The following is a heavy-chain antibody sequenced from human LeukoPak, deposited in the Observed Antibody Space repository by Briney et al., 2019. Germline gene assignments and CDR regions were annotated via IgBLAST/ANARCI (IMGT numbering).Heavy chain of an antibody. CDR2: VSYDGSEK. CDR1: GFTFSSYG. CDR3: ARDAYCSSTSCYLDV. J-gene: IGHJ6*03. D-gene: IGHD2-2*01. V-gene: IGHV3-30*03. Sequence: PGRSLRLSCAASGFTFSSYGIHWVRQAPGKGLGWVAVVSYDGSEKYYADSVKGRLTISRDKSKNTVSLQMNSLRAEDTAVYYCARDAYCSSTSCYLDVWGKGTTVTASS.